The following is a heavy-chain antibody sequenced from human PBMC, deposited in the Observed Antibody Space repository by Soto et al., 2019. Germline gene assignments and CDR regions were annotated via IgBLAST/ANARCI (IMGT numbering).Heavy chain of an antibody. CDR3: VHPRIVETSRSAYYFDY. V-gene: IGHV2-5*02. J-gene: IGHJ4*02. CDR1: GFSLSASAVG. Sequence: QITLKESGPTLVKPTQTLTLTCTFSGFSLSASAVGVGWIRQPPGKALEWLALIYWDDDKRYSPSLKSRLTITRGTSKSQVVLRMTKMDPVDTATYFCVHPRIVETSRSAYYFDYWGQGTLVTVSS. D-gene: IGHD1-26*01. CDR2: IYWDDDK.